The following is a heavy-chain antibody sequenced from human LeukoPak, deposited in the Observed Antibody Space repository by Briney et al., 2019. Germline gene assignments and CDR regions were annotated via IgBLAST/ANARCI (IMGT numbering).Heavy chain of an antibody. V-gene: IGHV3-7*01. CDR1: GFTFSSYW. Sequence: GGSLRLSCAASGFTFSSYWMSWVRQAPGKGLEWVANIKQDGSEKYYVDSVKGRFTISRDNAKNSLYLQMNSLRAEDTAVYYCARQRGAIFGVVTKGVYYMDVWGKGTTVTVSS. J-gene: IGHJ6*03. D-gene: IGHD3-3*01. CDR3: ARQRGAIFGVVTKGVYYMDV. CDR2: IKQDGSEK.